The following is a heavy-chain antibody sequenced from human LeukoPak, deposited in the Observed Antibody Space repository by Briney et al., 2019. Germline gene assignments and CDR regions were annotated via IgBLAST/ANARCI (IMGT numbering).Heavy chain of an antibody. CDR1: GYTFTGYY. V-gene: IGHV1-69*05. Sequence: ASVKVSCKASGYTFTGYYMHWVRQAPGQGLEWMGGIIPIFGTASYAQKFQGRVTITTDESTSTAYMELSSLRSEDTAVYYCARGPVNYYGSSSYYIANFFFYYSMDVWGKGTTVTISS. CDR2: IIPIFGTA. CDR3: ARGPVNYYGSSSYYIANFFFYYSMDV. D-gene: IGHD3-10*01. J-gene: IGHJ6*03.